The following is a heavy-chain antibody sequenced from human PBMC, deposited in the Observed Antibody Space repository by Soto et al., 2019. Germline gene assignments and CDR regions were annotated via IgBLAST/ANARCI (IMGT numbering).Heavy chain of an antibody. CDR3: ALGKDYYDSSGPNKYYFDY. J-gene: IGHJ4*02. CDR1: GFSLSTSGMC. D-gene: IGHD3-22*01. Sequence: SGPTLVNPTQTLTLTCTFSGFSLSTSGMCVSWIRQPPGKALEWLALIDWDDDKYYSTSLKTRLTISKDTSKNQVVLTMTNMDPVDTATYYCALGKDYYDSSGPNKYYFDYWGQGTLVTVSS. CDR2: IDWDDDK. V-gene: IGHV2-70*01.